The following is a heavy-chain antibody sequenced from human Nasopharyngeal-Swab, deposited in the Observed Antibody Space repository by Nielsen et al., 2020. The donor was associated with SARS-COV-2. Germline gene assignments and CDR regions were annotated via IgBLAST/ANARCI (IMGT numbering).Heavy chain of an antibody. CDR3: ARGGAARPGFDY. Sequence: WIRQPPGKGLEWIGYIYYSGSTHYNPSPKSRVTISVDTSKNQFSLKLSSVTAADTAVYHCARGGAARPGFDYWGQGTLVTVSS. CDR2: IYYSGST. D-gene: IGHD6-6*01. V-gene: IGHV4-31*02. J-gene: IGHJ4*02.